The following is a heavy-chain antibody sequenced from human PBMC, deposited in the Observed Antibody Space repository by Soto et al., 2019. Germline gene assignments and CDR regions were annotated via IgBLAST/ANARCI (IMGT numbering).Heavy chain of an antibody. D-gene: IGHD2-8*01. CDR2: IHYSGTT. CDR1: DTSISSYY. CDR3: ARYNSYAIDY. J-gene: IGHJ4*02. Sequence: VQLQESGPGLVKPSETLSLTCTVPDTSISSYYWSWIRQPPGKGLEWIANIHYSGTTNYNPSLSSRLTLSVDTAKNQFSLKMTSVTAADRAMYFCARYNSYAIDYWGRGTLVTVSS. V-gene: IGHV4-59*01.